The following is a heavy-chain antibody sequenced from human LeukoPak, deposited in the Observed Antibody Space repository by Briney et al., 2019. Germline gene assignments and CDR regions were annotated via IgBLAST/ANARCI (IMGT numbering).Heavy chain of an antibody. V-gene: IGHV6-1*01. J-gene: IGHJ3*02. CDR2: TYYRSKWYN. D-gene: IGHD3-3*01. CDR1: GDSVFNNNAA. Sequence: SQTLSLTCAISGDSVFNNNAAWNWIRQSPSRGLEWLGRTYYRSKWYNDCAVSLKSRITVNPDTSKNQFSLQLNSVTPEDTAMYYCARYESGSFEIWGQGTMVIVSS. CDR3: ARYESGSFEI.